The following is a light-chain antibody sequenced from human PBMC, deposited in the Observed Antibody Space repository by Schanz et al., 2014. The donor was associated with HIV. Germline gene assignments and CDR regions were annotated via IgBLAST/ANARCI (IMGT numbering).Light chain of an antibody. CDR1: QSIGNS. CDR2: KAS. V-gene: IGKV1-5*03. CDR3: QQYSTYPYT. J-gene: IGKJ2*01. Sequence: DIQMTQSPSTLSASVGDRVTITCRASQSIGNSLAWYQQKPGRAPKVLIYKASTLESGVPSTFRGSGSGTDFTLTISSLQPDDFATYYCQQYSTYPYTFGQGTKLDIQ.